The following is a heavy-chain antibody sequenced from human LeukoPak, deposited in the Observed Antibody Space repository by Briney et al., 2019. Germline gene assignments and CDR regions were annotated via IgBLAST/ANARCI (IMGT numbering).Heavy chain of an antibody. Sequence: SETLSLTCTVSGGSISSSSYYWGWIRQPPGKGLEWIGSIYYSGSTYYNPSLKSRVTISVDTSKNQFSLKLSSVTAADTAVYYCARGGAAAAGLDYWGQGTLVTVSS. J-gene: IGHJ4*02. D-gene: IGHD6-13*01. V-gene: IGHV4-39*07. CDR1: GGSISSSSYY. CDR3: ARGGAAAAGLDY. CDR2: IYYSGST.